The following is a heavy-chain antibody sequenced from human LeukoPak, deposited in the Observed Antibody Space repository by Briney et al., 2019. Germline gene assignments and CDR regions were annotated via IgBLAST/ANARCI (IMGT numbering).Heavy chain of an antibody. CDR1: GGSISSYY. Sequence: SETLSLTCTVSGGSISSYYWSWIRQPPGKGLEWIGYIYYSGSTNYNPSPKSRVTISVDTSKNQFSLKLSSVTAADTAVYYCARGRGTIAAPWYYYYYYGMDVWGQGTTVTVSS. V-gene: IGHV4-59*01. CDR3: ARGRGTIAAPWYYYYYYGMDV. J-gene: IGHJ6*02. D-gene: IGHD6-13*01. CDR2: IYYSGST.